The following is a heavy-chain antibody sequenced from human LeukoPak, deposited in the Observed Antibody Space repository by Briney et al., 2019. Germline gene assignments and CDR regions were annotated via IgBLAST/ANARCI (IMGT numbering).Heavy chain of an antibody. CDR1: GFTFSNYG. CDR3: ATDSNDAFDI. CDR2: ISFDGNNK. J-gene: IGHJ3*02. Sequence: GGSLRLSCAASGFTFSNYGMHWVRQAPGKGLEWVAVISFDGNNKHYADSVKGRFTISRDDSKNTLYLQMNSLRSEDTAVYYCATDSNDAFDIWGQGTMVTVSS. V-gene: IGHV3-30*03.